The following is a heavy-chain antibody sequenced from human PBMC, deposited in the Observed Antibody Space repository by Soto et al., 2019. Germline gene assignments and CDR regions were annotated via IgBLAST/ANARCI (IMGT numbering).Heavy chain of an antibody. D-gene: IGHD5-12*01. CDR3: ARPLNGRGYSGYAQGRAPYYYYGMDV. V-gene: IGHV1-69*02. CDR2: IIPILGIA. Sequence: QVQLVQSGAEVKKPGSSVKVSCKASGGTFSSYTISWVRQAPGQGLEWMGRIIPILGIANYAQKFQGRVTITADKSTSTAYMELRSLRSEDTAVYYCARPLNGRGYSGYAQGRAPYYYYGMDVWGQGTTVTVSS. J-gene: IGHJ6*02. CDR1: GGTFSSYT.